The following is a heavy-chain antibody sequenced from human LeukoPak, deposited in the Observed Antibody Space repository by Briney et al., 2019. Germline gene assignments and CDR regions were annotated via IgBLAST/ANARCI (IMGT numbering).Heavy chain of an antibody. D-gene: IGHD3-22*01. J-gene: IGHJ4*02. V-gene: IGHV4-34*01. CDR1: GGSFSGYY. CDR3: AGLVGRYSSGLYYYYFDY. Sequence: SETLSLTCAVYGGSFSGYYWSWIRQPPGKGLEWIGEMYLSGTTHSNPSVKSRVTISIDKSKNQFFLDLSSVTAADTAVYYCAGLVGRYSSGLYYYYFDYWGQGTLVTVSS. CDR2: MYLSGTT.